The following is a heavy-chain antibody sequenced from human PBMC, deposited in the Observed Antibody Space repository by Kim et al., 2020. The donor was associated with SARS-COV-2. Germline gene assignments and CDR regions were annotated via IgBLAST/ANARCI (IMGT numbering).Heavy chain of an antibody. Sequence: SETLSLTCAVYGGSFSGYYWSWIRQPPGKGLEWIGEINHSGSTNYNPSLKSRVTISVDTSKNQFSLKLSSVTAADTAVYYCARAAYSSGWYTSFDYWGQGTLVTVSS. CDR2: INHSGST. J-gene: IGHJ4*02. V-gene: IGHV4-34*01. CDR3: ARAAYSSGWYTSFDY. CDR1: GGSFSGYY. D-gene: IGHD6-19*01.